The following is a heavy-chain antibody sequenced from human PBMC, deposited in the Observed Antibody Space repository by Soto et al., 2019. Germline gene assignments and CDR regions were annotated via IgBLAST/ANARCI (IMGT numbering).Heavy chain of an antibody. Sequence: ASVKVSCKASGYSFINYAMFWVRQAPGQRLEWMGWINAASGNTKYSQKFQGRVTITRDTLASTAYMELSSLRSEDTAIYYCARGQSSGWTALDYWGQGALVTVAS. CDR2: INAASGNT. CDR3: ARGQSSGWTALDY. D-gene: IGHD6-25*01. V-gene: IGHV1-3*01. J-gene: IGHJ4*02. CDR1: GYSFINYA.